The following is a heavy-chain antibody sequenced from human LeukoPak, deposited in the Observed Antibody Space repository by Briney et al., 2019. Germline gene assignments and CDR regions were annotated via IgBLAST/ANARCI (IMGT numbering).Heavy chain of an antibody. CDR1: GGSFSGYY. J-gene: IGHJ4*02. V-gene: IGHV4-34*01. D-gene: IGHD7-27*01. Sequence: SETLSLTCAVYGGSFSGYYWSWIRQPPGKGLEWIGEINHSGSTNYNPSLKSRVTISVDTSKNQFSLKLSSVTAADTAVYYCARGWGLRRSSLDYWGQGTLVTVSS. CDR3: ARGWGLRRSSLDY. CDR2: INHSGST.